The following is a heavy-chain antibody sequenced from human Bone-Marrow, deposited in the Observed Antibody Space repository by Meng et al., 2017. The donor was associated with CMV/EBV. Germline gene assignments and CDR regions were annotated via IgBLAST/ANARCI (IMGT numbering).Heavy chain of an antibody. CDR2: INTKSGGT. D-gene: IGHD7-27*01. J-gene: IGHJ4*02. Sequence: CKATEYSFSGYYKHWGKQADGQGLEGMVWINTKSGGTNYAQEFKGRVTMTRDTSISTAYMKLSRLRSDDTAGYYSARGLSGDGLNYWGQGTLVTVSS. CDR3: ARGLSGDGLNY. CDR1: EYSFSGYY. V-gene: IGHV1-2*02.